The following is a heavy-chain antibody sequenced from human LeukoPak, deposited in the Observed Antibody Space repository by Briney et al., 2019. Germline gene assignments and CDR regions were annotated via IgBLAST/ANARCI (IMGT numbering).Heavy chain of an antibody. CDR1: GYTLTELP. D-gene: IGHD1-26*01. CDR3: ATGTSGSYYVGIVRPIDY. J-gene: IGHJ4*02. CDR2: FDPDDGET. V-gene: IGHV1-24*01. Sequence: ASVKVSCKVSGYTLTELPIHWVRPAPGKGLEWMGGFDPDDGETVYAQMFQGRVTMTEDTSSDTASMELSSLRSEDTAVYYCATGTSGSYYVGIVRPIDYWGQGTLATVSS.